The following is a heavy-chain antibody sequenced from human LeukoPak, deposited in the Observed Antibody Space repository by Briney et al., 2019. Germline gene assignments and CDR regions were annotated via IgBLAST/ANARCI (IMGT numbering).Heavy chain of an antibody. CDR2: MNPNSGNT. Sequence: GASVKVSCKASGYTFTSYDINWVRQAPGQGLEWMGWMNPNSGNTGYAQKFQGRVTMTRNTSISTAYMELSSLRSEDTAVYYCASVTGSSWYNYYYGMDVWGQGTTVTVSS. D-gene: IGHD6-13*01. J-gene: IGHJ6*02. CDR3: ASVTGSSWYNYYYGMDV. CDR1: GYTFTSYD. V-gene: IGHV1-8*01.